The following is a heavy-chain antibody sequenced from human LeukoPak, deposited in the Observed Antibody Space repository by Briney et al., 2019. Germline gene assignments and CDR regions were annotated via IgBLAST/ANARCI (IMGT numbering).Heavy chain of an antibody. CDR2: VSYDGVNK. D-gene: IGHD2-8*01. CDR3: ARDLRYAFDY. CDR1: GFTFRNHA. J-gene: IGHJ4*02. V-gene: IGHV3-30-3*01. Sequence: PGGSLRLSRAAPGFTFRNHAMNWGRPAPGKGLEWVAIVSYDGVNKYYTEPVKGRFTISRDNSKNTLYLQMNSLRSEDTAVYYCARDLRYAFDYWGQGTLVTVSS.